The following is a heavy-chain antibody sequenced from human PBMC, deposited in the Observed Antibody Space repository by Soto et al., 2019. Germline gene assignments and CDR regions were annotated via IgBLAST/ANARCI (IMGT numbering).Heavy chain of an antibody. D-gene: IGHD6-25*01. CDR3: ARLNSGWHQTFDS. Sequence: ASVKVSCKASGYTFTNFGISWVRQAPGQGLEWMGWISAYNGNTNYAQNFQGRVTMTTDTSTSTAYMELRSLTSVTVADTALYYCARLNSGWHQTFDSWGQGTLVTVSS. CDR2: ISAYNGNT. V-gene: IGHV1-18*01. CDR1: GYTFTNFG. J-gene: IGHJ4*02.